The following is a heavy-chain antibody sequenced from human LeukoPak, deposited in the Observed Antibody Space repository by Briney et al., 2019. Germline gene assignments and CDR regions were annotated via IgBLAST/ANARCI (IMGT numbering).Heavy chain of an antibody. CDR3: VRPYGDFDY. CDR1: GYSFTSYW. CDR2: IWPGDSDT. D-gene: IGHD4-17*01. V-gene: IGHV5-51*01. J-gene: IGHJ4*02. Sequence: GESLKISCQGSGYSFTSYWIGWVRQMPGKGLEWMGLIWPGDSDTRYSPSFQGQVTISADKSTSTAYLQWSSLKASDTAMYYCVRPYGDFDYWGQGTLVTVSS.